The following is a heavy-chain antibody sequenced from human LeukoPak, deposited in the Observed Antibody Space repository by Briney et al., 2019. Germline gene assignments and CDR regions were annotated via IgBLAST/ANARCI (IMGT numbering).Heavy chain of an antibody. CDR2: ISSSSSYT. CDR1: GFTFSDYY. CDR3: ARESCSGGSCYYFDY. D-gene: IGHD2-15*01. Sequence: PGGSLRLSCAASGFTFSDYYMSWIRQAPGKGLEWVSYISSSSSYTNYADSVKGQFTISRDNAKNSLYLQMNSLRAEDTAVYYCARESCSGGSCYYFDYWGQGTLVTVSS. J-gene: IGHJ4*02. V-gene: IGHV3-11*06.